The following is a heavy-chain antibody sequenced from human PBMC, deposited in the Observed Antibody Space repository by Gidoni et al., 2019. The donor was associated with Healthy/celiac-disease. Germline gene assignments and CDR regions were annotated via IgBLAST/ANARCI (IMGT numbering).Heavy chain of an antibody. V-gene: IGHV3-48*03. CDR3: ARDQTGTPWGYYYYGMDV. D-gene: IGHD1-1*01. CDR1: GFTFSSYE. J-gene: IGHJ6*02. CDR2: ISSSGSTI. Sequence: EVQLVESGGGLVQPGGSLRLSCAASGFTFSSYEMNWVRQAPGKGLEWVSYISSSGSTIYYADSVKGRFTISRDNAKNSLYLQMNSLRAEDTAVYYCARDQTGTPWGYYYYGMDVWGQGTTVTVSS.